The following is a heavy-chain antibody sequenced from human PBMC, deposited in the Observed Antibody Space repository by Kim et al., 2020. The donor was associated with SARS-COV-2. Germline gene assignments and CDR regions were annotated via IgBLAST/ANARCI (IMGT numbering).Heavy chain of an antibody. J-gene: IGHJ5*02. CDR3: AREHSGNLWWFDP. CDR1: GYTFTNYY. D-gene: IGHD2-21*01. CDR2: IDPSGGAT. Sequence: ASVKVSCKASGYTFTNYYIYWVRQAPGQGLEYMGLIDPSGGATSYAQRFQGRVSMTADTSMSTVYMKLSGLTSDDTAIYYCAREHSGNLWWFDPWGQGTL. V-gene: IGHV1-46*01.